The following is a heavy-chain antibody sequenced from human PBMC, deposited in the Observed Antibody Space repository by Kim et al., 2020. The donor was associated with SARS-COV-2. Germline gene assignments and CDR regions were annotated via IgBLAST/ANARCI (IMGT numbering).Heavy chain of an antibody. Sequence: ASVKVSCKPSGYTFRTYDMDWVRQAPGQGLEWMGWINTKTGNPTYAQGFTGRFVLSLDTSVSTTYLQISSLKAEDTAVYYCARHSRQTGSSLPFSYWGQGTLVTVSS. CDR2: INTKTGNP. CDR1: GYTFRTYD. CDR3: ARHSRQTGSSLPFSY. V-gene: IGHV7-4-1*02. D-gene: IGHD1-1*01. J-gene: IGHJ4*02.